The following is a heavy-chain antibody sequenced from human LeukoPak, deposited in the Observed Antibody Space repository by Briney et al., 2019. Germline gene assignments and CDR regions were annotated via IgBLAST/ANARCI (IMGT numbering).Heavy chain of an antibody. CDR3: ARDKRHSYGRYFDH. J-gene: IGHJ4*02. V-gene: IGHV4-59*01. CDR2: MQSSGNS. Sequence: PSETLPLTCSVSGDSISTYHWNWIRKSPGKGLEWIAFMQSSGNSNYNPSLKSRVTMFVDTSKNQFVLNLRSVTAADTGVYYCARDKRHSYGRYFDHWGQGMLVTVSS. CDR1: GDSISTYH. D-gene: IGHD5-18*01.